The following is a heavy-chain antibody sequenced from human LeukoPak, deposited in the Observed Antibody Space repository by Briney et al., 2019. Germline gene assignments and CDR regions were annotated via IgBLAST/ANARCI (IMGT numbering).Heavy chain of an antibody. CDR2: ISSGAGNT. D-gene: IGHD3-3*01. V-gene: IGHV3-23*01. CDR1: EFSFASYA. CDR3: AKSRRALTRHLEWLLYRYFEHPDY. Sequence: GGSLRLSCAASEFSFASYAMSWVRQAPGKGLEWVSAISSGAGNTNYADSVKGRFTISRDDSQTTLYLHMSSLRAEDTAVYYCAKSRRALTRHLEWLLYRYFEHPDYWGQGTLVTVSS. J-gene: IGHJ4*02.